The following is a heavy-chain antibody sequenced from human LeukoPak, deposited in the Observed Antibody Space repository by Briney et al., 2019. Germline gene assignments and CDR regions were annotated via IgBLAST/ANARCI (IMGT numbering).Heavy chain of an antibody. CDR3: AKGSVAATYKFDC. V-gene: IGHV3-23*01. D-gene: IGHD6-19*01. J-gene: IGHJ4*02. CDR2: ISGSAGST. CDR1: GFTFNNFA. Sequence: AGGSLRLSCAASGFTFNNFAMSWVRQAPGTGLEWVSAISGSAGSTYYADSAKGRFTISRDNSKNTLYLQMDSLGAEDTAVYFCAKGSVAATYKFDCWGQGTLVTVSS.